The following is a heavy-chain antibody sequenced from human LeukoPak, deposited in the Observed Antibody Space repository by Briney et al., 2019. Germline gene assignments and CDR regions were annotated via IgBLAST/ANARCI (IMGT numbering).Heavy chain of an antibody. CDR1: GGSISSYY. Sequence: SETLSLTCTVSGGSISSYYWGWIRQPPGKGLEWIGSIYHSGSTYYNPSLKSRVTISVDTSKNQFSLKLSSVTAADTAVYYCARGYWVDYWGQGTLVTVSS. CDR2: IYHSGST. D-gene: IGHD1-14*01. CDR3: ARGYWVDY. J-gene: IGHJ4*02. V-gene: IGHV4-38-2*02.